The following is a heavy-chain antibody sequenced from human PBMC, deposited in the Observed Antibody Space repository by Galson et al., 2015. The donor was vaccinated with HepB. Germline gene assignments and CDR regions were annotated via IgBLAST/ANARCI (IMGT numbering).Heavy chain of an antibody. CDR2: IYYSGST. V-gene: IGHV4-59*01. CDR1: GGSISSYC. CDR3: ARDGAQRGDSYGPFYWYFDL. D-gene: IGHD5-18*01. J-gene: IGHJ2*01. Sequence: ETLSLTCTVSGGSISSYCWSWIRQPPGKGLEWIGYIYYSGSTNYNPSLKSRVTISVDTSKNQFSLKLSSVTAADTAVYYCARDGAQRGDSYGPFYWYFDLWGRGTLVTVSS.